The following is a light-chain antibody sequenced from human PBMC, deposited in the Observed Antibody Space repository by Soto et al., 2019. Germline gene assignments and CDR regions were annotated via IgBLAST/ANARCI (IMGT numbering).Light chain of an antibody. Sequence: QSALTQPASVSGSPGQSITISCTGTSSDVGGYNYVSWYQQHPGKAPKLMIFDVTNRPSGVSIRFSGSVSGNTASLTISGLQAEDEADYFCSSYSGTSTLVFGGGTKLTVL. CDR2: DVT. CDR1: SSDVGGYNY. J-gene: IGLJ2*01. V-gene: IGLV2-14*01. CDR3: SSYSGTSTLV.